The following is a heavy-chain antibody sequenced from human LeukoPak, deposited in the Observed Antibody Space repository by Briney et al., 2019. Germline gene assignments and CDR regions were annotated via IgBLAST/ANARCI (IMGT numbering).Heavy chain of an antibody. CDR2: IYPGDSDT. V-gene: IGHV5-51*01. D-gene: IGHD5-18*01. Sequence: GESLKISCKGSGYSFISYWIGWVRQMPGKGLEWMGIIYPGDSDTRYSPSFQGQVTISADKSINTAYLQWSSLKASDTAMYYCARNRVTAPDYYGMDVWGQGTTVTVSS. J-gene: IGHJ6*02. CDR3: ARNRVTAPDYYGMDV. CDR1: GYSFISYW.